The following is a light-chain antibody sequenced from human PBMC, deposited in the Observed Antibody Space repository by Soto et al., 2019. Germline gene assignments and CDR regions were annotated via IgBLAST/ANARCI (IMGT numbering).Light chain of an antibody. CDR1: SSNIGSNT. V-gene: IGLV1-44*01. CDR2: SNN. Sequence: QSVRTQPPSESRTPGQRVTISCSGSSSNIGSNTVNWYQQLPGTAPKLLIYSNNQRPSGVPDRFSGSKSGTSASLAISGLQSEDEAHYYCAAWDDSLNGWVFGGGTKLTFL. J-gene: IGLJ3*02. CDR3: AAWDDSLNGWV.